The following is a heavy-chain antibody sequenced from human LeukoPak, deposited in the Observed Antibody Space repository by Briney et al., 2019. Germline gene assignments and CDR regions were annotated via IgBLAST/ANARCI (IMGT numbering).Heavy chain of an antibody. CDR1: GFTFSSYA. D-gene: IGHD1-26*01. CDR3: ARPGRGHAGFDY. CDR2: ISYDGSNK. J-gene: IGHJ4*02. Sequence: GGSLRLSCAASGFTFSSYAMHWVRQAPGKGLEWVAVISYDGSNKYYADSVKGRFTISRDNSKNTLYLQMNSLRAEDTAVYYCARPGRGHAGFDYWGQGTLVTVSS. V-gene: IGHV3-30*04.